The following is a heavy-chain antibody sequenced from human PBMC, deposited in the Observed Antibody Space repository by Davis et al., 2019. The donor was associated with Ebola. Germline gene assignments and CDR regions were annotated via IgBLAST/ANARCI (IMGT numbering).Heavy chain of an antibody. CDR2: IKQDGSEK. CDR3: ARSWYNYGFDF. Sequence: PGGSLRLSCAASGFTFSRYWMSWVRQAPGKGLEWVANIKQDGSEKYYVDSVKGRFTISRDNAKNSLYLQMNSLRAEDTAVYYCARSWYNYGFDFWGQGTLVTVSS. D-gene: IGHD5-18*01. CDR1: GFTFSRYW. V-gene: IGHV3-7*01. J-gene: IGHJ4*02.